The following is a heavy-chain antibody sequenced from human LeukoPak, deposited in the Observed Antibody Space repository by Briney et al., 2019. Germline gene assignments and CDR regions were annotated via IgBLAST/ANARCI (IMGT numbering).Heavy chain of an antibody. D-gene: IGHD3-22*01. CDR3: ATYSSLNAREFQY. J-gene: IGHJ1*01. CDR2: IKYDGSEK. CDR1: GFTFSNYW. V-gene: IGHV3-7*01. Sequence: TGGSLRLSCEASGFTFSNYWMSWVRQAPGKGLEWVANIKYDGSEKYYVDSVKGRFTISRDNGKNSLYVQMNSLSVEDTAVYYCATYSSLNAREFQYWGQGTLVTVSS.